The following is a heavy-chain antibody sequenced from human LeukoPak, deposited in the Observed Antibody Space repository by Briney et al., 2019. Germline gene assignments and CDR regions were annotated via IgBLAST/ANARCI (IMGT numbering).Heavy chain of an antibody. D-gene: IGHD1-26*01. CDR2: ISTSSSYI. V-gene: IGHV3-21*01. CDR3: AKGGRTKDS. CDR1: GLTVSSNY. J-gene: IGHJ5*02. Sequence: GGSLRLSCAASGLTVSSNYMNWVRQAPGKGLEWVSSISTSSSYIYYADSVKGRFTISRNNPKNSLYLQMNSLRAEDTAVYYCAKGGRTKDSWGQGTLVTVSS.